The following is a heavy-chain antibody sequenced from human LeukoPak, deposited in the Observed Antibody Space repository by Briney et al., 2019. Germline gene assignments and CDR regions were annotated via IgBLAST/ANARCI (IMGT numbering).Heavy chain of an antibody. Sequence: SETLSLTCTVSGGSISSSSYYWGWIRQPPGKGLEWIGSIYYSGSTNYNPSLKSRVTISVDTSKNQFSLKLSSVTAADTAVYYCARQTGLPIGAPDYWGQGTLVTVSS. D-gene: IGHD5-12*01. V-gene: IGHV4-39*01. CDR2: IYYSGST. J-gene: IGHJ4*02. CDR3: ARQTGLPIGAPDY. CDR1: GGSISSSSYY.